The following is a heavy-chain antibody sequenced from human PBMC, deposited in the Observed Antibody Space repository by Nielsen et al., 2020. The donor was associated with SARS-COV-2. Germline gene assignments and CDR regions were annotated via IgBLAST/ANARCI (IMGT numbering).Heavy chain of an antibody. CDR2: ISAIGGTT. CDR3: AKDRSTHAFDI. D-gene: IGHD2-2*01. Sequence: GGSLRLSCAASGFTFNKFAMNWVRQAPGKGLEWVSSISAIGGTTYYADSVKGRFTISRDNSKNTLFLQTNSLRVDDTAVYYCAKDRSTHAFDIWGQGTMVTVSS. V-gene: IGHV3-23*01. J-gene: IGHJ3*02. CDR1: GFTFNKFA.